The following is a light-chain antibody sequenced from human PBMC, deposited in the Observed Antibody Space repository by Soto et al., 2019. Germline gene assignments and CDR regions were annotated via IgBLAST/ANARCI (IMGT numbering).Light chain of an antibody. CDR1: SSNIGANYD. CDR2: GNT. J-gene: IGLJ1*01. V-gene: IGLV1-40*01. Sequence: QSVLTQPPSVSGAPGQRVTISCTGSSSNIGANYDVHGYQHLPGTAPNLLIYGNTNRPSGVPDQFAGSKSGTSASLAITGFQAEDEADYYCQSYDSSLSGYVVGTGTKVTVL. CDR3: QSYDSSLSGYV.